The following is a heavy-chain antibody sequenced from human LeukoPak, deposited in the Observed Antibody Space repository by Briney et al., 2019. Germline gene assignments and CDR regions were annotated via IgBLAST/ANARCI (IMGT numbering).Heavy chain of an antibody. V-gene: IGHV1-46*01. J-gene: IGHJ4*02. CDR2: INPSGGST. CDR3: ARDALFPTVIIGGSDY. CDR1: GYTFTSYY. D-gene: IGHD4-17*01. Sequence: ASVKVSCKASGYTFTSYYMHWVRQAPGQGLEWMGIINPSGGSTSYAQKFQGRVTMTRDTSTSTVYMELSSLRSEDTAVYYCARDALFPTVIIGGSDYWGQGTLVTVSS.